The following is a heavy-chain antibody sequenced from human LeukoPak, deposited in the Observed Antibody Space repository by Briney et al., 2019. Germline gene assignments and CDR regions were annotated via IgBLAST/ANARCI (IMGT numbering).Heavy chain of an antibody. V-gene: IGHV3-15*01. D-gene: IGHD3-10*01. CDR1: GFTFSNAW. CDR3: ARAAHRGFSFDY. Sequence: GGSLRLSCAASGFTFSNAWMSWVRQAPGKGLEWVGRIKSKTDGGTTDYAAPVKGRFTISRDDSKNTLYLQMNSLKTEDTAVYYCARAAHRGFSFDYWGQGTLVTVSP. J-gene: IGHJ4*02. CDR2: IKSKTDGGTT.